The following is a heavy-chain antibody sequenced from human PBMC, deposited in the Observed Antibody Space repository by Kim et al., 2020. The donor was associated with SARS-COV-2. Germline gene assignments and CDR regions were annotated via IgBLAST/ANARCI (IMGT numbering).Heavy chain of an antibody. Sequence: SETLSLTCTVSGGSISSYYWSWIRQPPGKGLEWIGYIYYSGSTNYNPSLKSRVTISVDTSKNQFSLKLSSVTAADTAVYYCARDGKRMDDYGDYANYYGMDVWGQGTTVTVSS. V-gene: IGHV4-59*01. CDR1: GGSISSYY. D-gene: IGHD4-17*01. CDR3: ARDGKRMDDYGDYANYYGMDV. J-gene: IGHJ6*02. CDR2: IYYSGST.